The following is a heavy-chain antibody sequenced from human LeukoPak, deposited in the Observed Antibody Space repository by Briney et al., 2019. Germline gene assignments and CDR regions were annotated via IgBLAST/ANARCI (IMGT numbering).Heavy chain of an antibody. V-gene: IGHV4-4*09. CDR3: ATWNYDFYLDY. CDR1: GGSISSYY. Sequence: SETLSLTCTVSGGSISSYYWSWIRQPPGKGLEWIGYIYTSGSTNYNPSLKSRVTISVDTSKNQFSLKLSSVTAADTAVYYCATWNYDFYLDYWGQGTLVTVSS. J-gene: IGHJ4*02. D-gene: IGHD1-7*01. CDR2: IYTSGST.